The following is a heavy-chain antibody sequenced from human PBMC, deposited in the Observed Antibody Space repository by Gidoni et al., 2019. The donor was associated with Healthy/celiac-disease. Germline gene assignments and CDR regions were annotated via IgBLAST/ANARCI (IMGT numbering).Heavy chain of an antibody. CDR3: ARDLARYCSSTSCYTFFF. CDR1: GFTFSSYA. J-gene: IGHJ4*02. D-gene: IGHD2-2*02. Sequence: QVQLVESGGGGVQPGRSLRLSCAASGFTFSSYAMHWVRQAPGKGLAWVAVISYDGSNKYYADSVKGRFTISRDNSKNTLYLQMNSLRAEDTAVYYCARDLARYCSSTSCYTFFFWGQGTLVTVSS. V-gene: IGHV3-30-3*01. CDR2: ISYDGSNK.